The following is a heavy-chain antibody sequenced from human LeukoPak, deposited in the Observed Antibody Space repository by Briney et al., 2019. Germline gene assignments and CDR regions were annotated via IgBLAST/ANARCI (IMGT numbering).Heavy chain of an antibody. CDR2: ISAYNGNT. CDR1: GYTFSSHG. D-gene: IGHD3-22*01. V-gene: IGHV1-18*01. Sequence: GASVKVSCKASGYTFSSHGYTWVRQAPGQGLEWMGWISAYNGNTDYAQKFQGRVTMTTDTSMSTAYMELRSLRSDDTAVYFCARAYYHDTSSYQGFDFWGQGTLVTVSS. CDR3: ARAYYHDTSSYQGFDF. J-gene: IGHJ4*02.